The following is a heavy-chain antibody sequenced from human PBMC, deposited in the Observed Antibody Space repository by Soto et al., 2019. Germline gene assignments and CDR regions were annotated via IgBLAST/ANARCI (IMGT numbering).Heavy chain of an antibody. CDR2: ISERGYST. CDR3: AKTMRAYGMDV. CDR1: GFTFSSDA. Sequence: GGCLRLSCAASGFTFSSDAMSWVRQAPGKGLEWVSSISERGYSTFYADSVKGRFTISRDNAKNTLYLQMNNLRAEDTAVYYCAKTMRAYGMDVWGQGTTVTVSS. J-gene: IGHJ6*02. V-gene: IGHV3-23*01.